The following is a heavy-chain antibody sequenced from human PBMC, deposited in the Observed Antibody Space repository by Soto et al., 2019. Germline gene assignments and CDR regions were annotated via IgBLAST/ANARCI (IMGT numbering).Heavy chain of an antibody. CDR1: GFIFSAFG. CDR3: ASARRMCTATYFEGMDV. D-gene: IGHD1-26*01. V-gene: IGHV3-30-3*01. J-gene: IGHJ6*02. Sequence: GRWLRLSCSPSGFIFSAFGIHWVRQAQGKGLQWVALISYDGTTESYADSVKGRFTMSRDFSKSTLYLEMSSLRVEETPVYSCASARRMCTATYFEGMDVWRQGTTVTVSS. CDR2: ISYDGTTE.